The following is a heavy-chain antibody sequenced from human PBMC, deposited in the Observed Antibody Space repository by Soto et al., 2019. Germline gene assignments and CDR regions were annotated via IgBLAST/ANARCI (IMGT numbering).Heavy chain of an antibody. CDR3: ARIRRSSGWYDSDY. Sequence: QVTLRECGPVLVKPTETLTLTCTVSGFSLSNARMGVSWIRQPPGKALEWLAHIFSNDEKSYSTSLKSRLTISKDTSQSQLVLTMTHMDPGDTDTYDFARIRRSSGWYDSDYWGPGTQVTVAS. V-gene: IGHV2-26*01. CDR2: IFSNDEK. CDR1: GFSLSNARMG. J-gene: IGHJ4*02. D-gene: IGHD6-19*01.